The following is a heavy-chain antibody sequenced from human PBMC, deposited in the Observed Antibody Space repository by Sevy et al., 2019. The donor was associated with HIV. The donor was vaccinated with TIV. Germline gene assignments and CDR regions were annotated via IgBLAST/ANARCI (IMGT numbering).Heavy chain of an antibody. CDR1: GFTFSKYS. V-gene: IGHV3-23*01. Sequence: GESLKISCAASGFTFSKYSMSWVRQPPGKGLEWVSTLSFGCGEINYADSVKGRFTISSDNSKSSVYLQMNNLRPEDTAVYYCARERWTKPHDYWGQGTLVTVSS. CDR2: LSFGCGEI. D-gene: IGHD2-15*01. J-gene: IGHJ4*02. CDR3: ARERWTKPHDY.